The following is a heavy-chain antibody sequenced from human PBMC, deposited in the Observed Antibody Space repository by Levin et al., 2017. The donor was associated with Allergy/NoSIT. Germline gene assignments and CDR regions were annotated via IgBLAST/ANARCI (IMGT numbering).Heavy chain of an antibody. V-gene: IGHV3-23*01. D-gene: IGHD4-17*01. CDR2: ISGSGGST. CDR1: GFTFSSYA. J-gene: IGHJ4*02. CDR3: AKELRAYGDYPYYFDY. Sequence: GGSLRLSCAASGFTFSSYAMSWVRQAPGNGLEWVSAISGSGGSTYYADSVKGRFTISRDNSKNTLYLQMNSLRAEDTAVYYCAKELRAYGDYPYYFDYWGQGTLVTVSS.